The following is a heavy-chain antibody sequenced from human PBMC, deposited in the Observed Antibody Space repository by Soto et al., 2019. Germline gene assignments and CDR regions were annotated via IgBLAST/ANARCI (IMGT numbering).Heavy chain of an antibody. CDR2: IYPDSGGT. D-gene: IGHD3-22*01. J-gene: IGHJ4*02. V-gene: IGHV1-2*02. CDR1: GYTFSGFY. Sequence: ASVKVSCKTSGYTFSGFYIHWVRQAPGQGLESMGWIYPDSGGTDYAQKFQGRVTMTRDTSISTAYMELSSLRSEDTAVYYCASLYYYDTSEHYFDYWGQGTLVTVSS. CDR3: ASLYYYDTSEHYFDY.